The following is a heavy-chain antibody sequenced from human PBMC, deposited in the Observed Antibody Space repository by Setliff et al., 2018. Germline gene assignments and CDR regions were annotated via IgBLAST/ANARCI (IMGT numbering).Heavy chain of an antibody. CDR1: GYTFTNYD. CDR3: ARGLSDYYYESGSFPILGY. CDR2: MNPNNGNT. D-gene: IGHD3-10*01. V-gene: IGHV1-8*01. Sequence: RASVKVSCKASGYTFTNYDINWVRQATGQGLEWMGWMNPNNGNTGYSQEFQGRVTMTRNTSTSTAYMEVSSLRSEDTAVYYCARGLSDYYYESGSFPILGYWGQGTLVTVSS. J-gene: IGHJ4*02.